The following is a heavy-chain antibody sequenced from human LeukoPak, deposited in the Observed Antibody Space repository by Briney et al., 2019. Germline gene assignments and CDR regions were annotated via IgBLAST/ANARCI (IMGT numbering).Heavy chain of an antibody. J-gene: IGHJ4*02. D-gene: IGHD3-22*01. CDR1: GGSISSGSYY. V-gene: IGHV4-31*03. Sequence: PSETLSLTCTVSGGSISSGSYYWSWIRQHPGRGLEWTGYIHYSGRTYYNPSLKSRVIISIDTSKNQLSLKLSSVTAADTAVYYCASSYYYDSSGISDVDNWGQGTLVTVSS. CDR2: IHYSGRT. CDR3: ASSYYYDSSGISDVDN.